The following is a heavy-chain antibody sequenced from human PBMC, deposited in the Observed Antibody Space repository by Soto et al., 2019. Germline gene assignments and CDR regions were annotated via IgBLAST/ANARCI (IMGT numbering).Heavy chain of an antibody. CDR3: AGGDGDYHYYYYYMDV. J-gene: IGHJ6*03. Sequence: EVQLVESGGGLVQPGGSLRLSCAASGFTFSSYSMNWVRQAPGKGLEWVSYISSSSSTIYYADSVKGRFTISRDNAKNSLDLQMNSLRAEDTAVYYCAGGDGDYHYYYYYMDVWGKGTTVTVSS. CDR2: ISSSSSTI. D-gene: IGHD4-17*01. V-gene: IGHV3-48*01. CDR1: GFTFSSYS.